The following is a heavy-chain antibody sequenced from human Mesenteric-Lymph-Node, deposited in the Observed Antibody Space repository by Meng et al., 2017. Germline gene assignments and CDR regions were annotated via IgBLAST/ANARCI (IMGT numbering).Heavy chain of an antibody. D-gene: IGHD3-16*01. Sequence: GGSLRLSCAASGFTFSSYWMSWVRQAPGKGLEWVANIKQDGSEKYYVDSVKGRFTISRDNAKNSLYLQMNSLRAEDTAVYYCARGYDYVWGSSAFDIWGQGTMVTVSS. V-gene: IGHV3-7*01. CDR3: ARGYDYVWGSSAFDI. J-gene: IGHJ3*02. CDR1: GFTFSSYW. CDR2: IKQDGSEK.